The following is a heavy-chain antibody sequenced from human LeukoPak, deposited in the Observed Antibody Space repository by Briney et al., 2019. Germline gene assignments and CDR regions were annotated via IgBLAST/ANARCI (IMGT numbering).Heavy chain of an antibody. CDR1: GGSISSGDYY. CDR2: IYYSGST. D-gene: IGHD6-13*01. V-gene: IGHV4-30-4*08. Sequence: SETLSLTCTVSGGSISSGDYYWSWIRQPPGKGLEWIGYIYYSGSTYYNPSLKSRVTISVDTSKNQFSLKLSSVTAAGTAVYSCARVRNRVAAAGLLVPLFDYWGQGTLVTVSS. CDR3: ARVRNRVAAAGLLVPLFDY. J-gene: IGHJ4*02.